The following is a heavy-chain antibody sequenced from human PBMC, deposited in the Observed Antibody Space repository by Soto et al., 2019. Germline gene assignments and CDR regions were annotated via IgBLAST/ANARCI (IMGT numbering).Heavy chain of an antibody. Sequence: LSLTCTVSGGSISSYYWSWIRQPPGKGLEWIGYIYYSGSTNYNPSLKSRVTISVDTSKNQFSLKLSSVTAADTAVYYCARGGCSGGSCYFAPNYWGQGTLVTVSS. CDR1: GGSISSYY. V-gene: IGHV4-59*01. CDR3: ARGGCSGGSCYFAPNY. CDR2: IYYSGST. J-gene: IGHJ4*02. D-gene: IGHD2-15*01.